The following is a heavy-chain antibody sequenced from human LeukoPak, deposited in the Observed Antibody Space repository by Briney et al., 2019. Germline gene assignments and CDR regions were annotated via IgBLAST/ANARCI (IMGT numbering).Heavy chain of an antibody. CDR2: ISSSGSTI. D-gene: IGHD3-10*01. V-gene: IGHV3-48*03. CDR3: ARITMVRGASDY. J-gene: IGHJ4*02. CDR1: GFTFSSYE. Sequence: GGSLRLSCAASGFTFSSYEMNWVRQAPGKGLEWVSYISSSGSTIYYADSVKGRFTISRDNAKNSLYLQMNSLRAEDTAVYYCARITMVRGASDYWGQGTLVTVSS.